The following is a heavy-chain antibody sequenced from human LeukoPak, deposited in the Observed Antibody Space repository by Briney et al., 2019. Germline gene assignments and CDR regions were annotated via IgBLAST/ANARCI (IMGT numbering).Heavy chain of an antibody. CDR3: ARWYSSGWAFDY. Sequence: SETLSLTCTVSGGSISSYFWSWIRQPPGKGLEWIGHIYYTGSTNYNPSLESRVTISVDTSKNHFSLKLSSVTAADTAVYYCARWYSSGWAFDYWGQGTLVTVSS. J-gene: IGHJ4*02. CDR1: GGSISSYF. D-gene: IGHD6-19*01. CDR2: IYYTGST. V-gene: IGHV4-59*08.